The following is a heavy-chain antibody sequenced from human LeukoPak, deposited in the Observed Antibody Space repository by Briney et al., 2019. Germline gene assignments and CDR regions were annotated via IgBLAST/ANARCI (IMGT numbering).Heavy chain of an antibody. CDR1: GDSVSSNSGA. J-gene: IGHJ4*02. Sequence: SQTLSLTCAISGDSVSSNSGAWNWIRQSPSRGLEWLGRTYYRSKWYNDYAESVKGRVIINPDTSKNQFSLQLNSVTPEDTALYYCARDVGGFDYWGQGTLVTVSS. V-gene: IGHV6-1*01. CDR2: TYYRSKWYN. D-gene: IGHD3-16*01. CDR3: ARDVGGFDY.